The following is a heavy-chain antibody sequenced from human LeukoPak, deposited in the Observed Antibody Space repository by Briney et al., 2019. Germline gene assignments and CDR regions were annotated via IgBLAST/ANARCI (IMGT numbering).Heavy chain of an antibody. CDR2: INWNGGST. V-gene: IGHV3-20*04. D-gene: IGHD6-6*01. CDR1: GFILDDYG. J-gene: IGHJ6*03. CDR3: ARVQLVDYYYSYMDV. Sequence: GGSLRLSCAAFGFILDDYGMSWVRQAPGKGLEWVSGINWNGGSTGYADSVKGRFTISRDNAKNSLYLQMNSLRAEDTALYYCARVQLVDYYYSYMDVWGKGTTVTVSS.